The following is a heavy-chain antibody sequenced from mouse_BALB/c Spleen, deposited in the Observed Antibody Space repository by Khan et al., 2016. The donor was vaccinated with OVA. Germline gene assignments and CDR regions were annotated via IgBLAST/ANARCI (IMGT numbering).Heavy chain of an antibody. Sequence: VQLKESGAELMKPGASVKLSCTVSGFNIKDTYMHWVKQRPEQGPEWIGWIDPANGNTKYAPKVQGKATMTADTATNTAYLQLSSLRSEDTAVYSCAYSFLREAMDYWGQGTSVTVSS. CDR2: IDPANGNT. CDR3: AYSFLREAMDY. J-gene: IGHJ4*01. CDR1: GFNIKDTY. V-gene: IGHV14-3*02. D-gene: IGHD1-2*01.